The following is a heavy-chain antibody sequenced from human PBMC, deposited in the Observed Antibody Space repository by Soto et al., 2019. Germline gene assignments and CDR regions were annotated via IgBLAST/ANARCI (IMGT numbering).Heavy chain of an antibody. J-gene: IGHJ5*01. CDR3: ARPDSSGWYDC. D-gene: IGHD3-22*01. CDR2: INPADSDT. CDR1: GYIFTNHW. Sequence: PGESLKISCRGSGYIFTNHWIAWVRQMPGKGLEWMAIINPADSDTRYSPSFQGQVTVSVDKSTTTAYLQWSSLRASDTAMYYCARPDSSGWYDCWGQGTLVTSPQ. V-gene: IGHV5-51*01.